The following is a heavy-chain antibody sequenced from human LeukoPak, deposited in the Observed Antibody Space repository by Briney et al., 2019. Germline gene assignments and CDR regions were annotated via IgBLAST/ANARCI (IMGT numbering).Heavy chain of an antibody. V-gene: IGHV3-49*04. J-gene: IGHJ4*02. Sequence: GGSQRLSCTASGFTFGDYAMSWVRQAPGKGLEWVGFIRSKAYGGTTEYAASVKGRFTISRDDSKGIAHLQMNSLKTEDTAVYYCTRGPADFDYWGQGTLVTVSS. CDR1: GFTFGDYA. CDR3: TRGPADFDY. CDR2: IRSKAYGGTT.